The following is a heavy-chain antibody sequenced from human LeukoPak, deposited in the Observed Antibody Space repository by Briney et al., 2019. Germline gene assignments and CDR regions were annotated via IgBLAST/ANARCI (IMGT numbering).Heavy chain of an antibody. V-gene: IGHV3-23*01. Sequence: GGSLRLSCAASGFTFSSYAMSWVRQAPGKGLEWVSAISGSGGSTYSAGSVKGRFTVSRDNSKSTLYLQMNSLRAEDTAVYYCAKFSSSSVYYFDYWGQGTLVTVSS. CDR1: GFTFSSYA. CDR2: ISGSGGST. J-gene: IGHJ4*02. CDR3: AKFSSSSVYYFDY. D-gene: IGHD6-13*01.